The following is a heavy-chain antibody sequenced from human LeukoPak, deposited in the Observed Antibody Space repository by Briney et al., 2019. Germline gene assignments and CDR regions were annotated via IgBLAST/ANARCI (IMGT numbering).Heavy chain of an antibody. Sequence: RSLRLSCAASGLIFSSHAMHWVRQAPGKGLEWVAVISYDGSSKYYADSVKGRFTISRDNSKNTLYLQMNSLRVEDTAVYYCARELSGWYFDYWGQGTLVTVSS. CDR1: GLIFSSHA. J-gene: IGHJ4*02. CDR3: ARELSGWYFDY. D-gene: IGHD6-19*01. V-gene: IGHV3-30-3*01. CDR2: ISYDGSSK.